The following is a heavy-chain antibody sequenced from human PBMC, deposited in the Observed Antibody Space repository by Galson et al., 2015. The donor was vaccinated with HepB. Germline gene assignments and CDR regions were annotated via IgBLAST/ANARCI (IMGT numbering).Heavy chain of an antibody. CDR1: GFTVSSNY. CDR3: ARDHVSRAYSSSWHWFDP. J-gene: IGHJ5*02. D-gene: IGHD6-13*01. CDR2: IYSGGST. Sequence: SLRLSCAASGFTVSSNYMSWVRQAPGKGLEWVSVIYSGGSTYYADSVKGRFTISRDNSKNTLYLQMNSLRAEDTAVYYCARDHVSRAYSSSWHWFDPWGQGTLVTVSS. V-gene: IGHV3-53*01.